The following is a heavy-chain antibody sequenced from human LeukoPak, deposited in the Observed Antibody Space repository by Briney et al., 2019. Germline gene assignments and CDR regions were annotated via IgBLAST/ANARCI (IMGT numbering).Heavy chain of an antibody. Sequence: PGGSLRLSCAASGFTVSSNYMSWVRQAPGKGLEWVSVIYSGGSTYYADSVKGRFTISRDNSKNTLYLQMNSLRAEDTAVYYCARAITMVRGVMSGAFDIWGQGTMVTVSS. D-gene: IGHD3-10*01. CDR2: IYSGGST. J-gene: IGHJ3*02. CDR1: GFTVSSNY. CDR3: ARAITMVRGVMSGAFDI. V-gene: IGHV3-66*01.